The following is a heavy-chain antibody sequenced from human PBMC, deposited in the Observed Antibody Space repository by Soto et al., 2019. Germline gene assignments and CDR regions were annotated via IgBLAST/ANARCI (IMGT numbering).Heavy chain of an antibody. V-gene: IGHV1-58*01. CDR1: GFTFTSSA. CDR2: IVVGSGNT. D-gene: IGHD3-3*01. Sequence: SVKVSCKASGFTFTSSAVQWVRQARGQRLEWIGWIVVGSGNTNYAQKFQERVTITRDMSTSTAYMELSSLRSEDTVVYYCAADYPPPYYDFWSGKGMDVWGQGTTVTVSS. J-gene: IGHJ6*02. CDR3: AADYPPPYYDFWSGKGMDV.